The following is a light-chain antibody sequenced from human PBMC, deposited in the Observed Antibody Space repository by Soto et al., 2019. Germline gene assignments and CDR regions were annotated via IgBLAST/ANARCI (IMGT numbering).Light chain of an antibody. Sequence: DIQMTQSPSTLSASVGDRVTITCRASQSVSTWLAWYKQKPGKAPNLLIYDVSSLESGVPSRFSGSGSGTEFTLSISSLQPDDFATYYCQQYISESWTFGQGTKVDIK. J-gene: IGKJ1*01. CDR3: QQYISESWT. V-gene: IGKV1-5*01. CDR2: DVS. CDR1: QSVSTW.